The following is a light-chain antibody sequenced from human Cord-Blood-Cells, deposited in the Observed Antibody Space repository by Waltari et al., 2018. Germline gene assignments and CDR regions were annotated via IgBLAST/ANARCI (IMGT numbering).Light chain of an antibody. Sequence: DIQMTQSPSSLSASVGDRVTINCQASQDIRNYLNWYQQKPGKAPKLLIYDASNLETGVPSRFSGSGSGKDVTFTISSLQPEDIATYCCQQYDNLPLTFGGGTKVEIK. V-gene: IGKV1-33*01. CDR2: DAS. CDR3: QQYDNLPLT. CDR1: QDIRNY. J-gene: IGKJ4*01.